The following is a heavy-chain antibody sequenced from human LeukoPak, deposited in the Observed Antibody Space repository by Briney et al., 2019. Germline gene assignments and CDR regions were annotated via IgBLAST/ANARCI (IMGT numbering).Heavy chain of an antibody. V-gene: IGHV3-48*04. CDR1: GFTFSSYW. D-gene: IGHD3-3*01. CDR2: ISSSGSTI. CDR3: ASGRLRFLEWSKYYFDY. J-gene: IGHJ4*02. Sequence: GGSLRLSCAASGFTFSSYWMSWVRQAPGKGLEWVSYISSSGSTIYYAGSVKGRFTISRDNAKNSLYLQMNSLRAEDTAVYYYASGRLRFLEWSKYYFDYWGQGTLVTVSS.